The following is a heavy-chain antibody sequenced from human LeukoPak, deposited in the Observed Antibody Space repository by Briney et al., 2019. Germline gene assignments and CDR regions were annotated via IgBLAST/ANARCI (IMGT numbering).Heavy chain of an antibody. CDR1: DGSISSYY. V-gene: IGHV4-59*01. CDR2: IYYSGST. CDR3: ARGGQWLPTNWFDP. Sequence: SETLSLTCTVSDGSISSYYWSWIRQPPGKGLEWIGYIYYSGSTNYNPSLKSRVTISVDTSKNQFSLKLSSVTAADTAVYYCARGGQWLPTNWFDPWGQGTLVTVSS. D-gene: IGHD6-19*01. J-gene: IGHJ5*02.